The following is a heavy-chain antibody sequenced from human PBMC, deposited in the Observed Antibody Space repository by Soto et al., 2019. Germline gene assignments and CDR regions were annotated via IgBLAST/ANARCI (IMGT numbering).Heavy chain of an antibody. CDR1: GFTFSSYG. Sequence: QVQLVESGGGVVQPGRSLRLSCAGSGFTFSSYGMHWVRQAPGKGLEWVAVISYDGSNKYYADSVKGRFTISRDNSKNTLYLQMNSLRAEDTAVYYCAKDFFLSSGRETQHDYWGQGTLVTVSS. CDR3: AKDFFLSSGRETQHDY. CDR2: ISYDGSNK. J-gene: IGHJ4*02. V-gene: IGHV3-30*18. D-gene: IGHD3-10*01.